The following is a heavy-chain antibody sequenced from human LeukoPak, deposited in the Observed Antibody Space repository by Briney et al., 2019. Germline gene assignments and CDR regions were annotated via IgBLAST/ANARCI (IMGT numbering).Heavy chain of an antibody. Sequence: GGSLRLSRAPSRFTLSNAWMSAVRQAPGKGLEWVSAISGSGGSTYYAHSVKGRFTISTDNSKNTLYLQMNSLRAEDTAVYYCAKDPDYGDYLGWFDPWGQGTLVTVSS. CDR3: AKDPDYGDYLGWFDP. CDR1: RFTLSNAW. V-gene: IGHV3-23*01. D-gene: IGHD4-17*01. CDR2: ISGSGGST. J-gene: IGHJ5*02.